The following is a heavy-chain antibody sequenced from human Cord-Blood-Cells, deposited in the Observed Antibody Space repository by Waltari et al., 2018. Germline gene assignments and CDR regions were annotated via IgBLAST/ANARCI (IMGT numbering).Heavy chain of an antibody. D-gene: IGHD2-15*01. V-gene: IGHV4-59*08. CDR3: ARLGYCSGGSCYTHGAFDI. J-gene: IGHJ3*02. CDR1: GGSISSYY. Sequence: QVQLQESGPGLVKPSEPLSLTCTVSGGSISSYYWCWCRLPPGQGLEWIGYIYYSGSTNYNPSLKSRVTISVDTSKNQFSLKLSSVTAADTAVYYCARLGYCSGGSCYTHGAFDIWGQGTMVTVSS. CDR2: IYYSGST.